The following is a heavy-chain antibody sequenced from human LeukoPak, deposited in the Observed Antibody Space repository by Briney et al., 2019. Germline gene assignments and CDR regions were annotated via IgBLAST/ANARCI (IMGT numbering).Heavy chain of an antibody. D-gene: IGHD6-13*01. J-gene: IGHJ4*02. CDR2: IYYSGST. CDR3: ARWRSSSWYPRAVDYYFDY. Sequence: SETLSLTCTVPGGSISSGGYYWSWIRQHPGKGLEWIGYIYYSGSTYYNPSLKSRVTISVDTSKNQFSLKLSSVTAADTAVYYCARWRSSSWYPRAVDYYFDYWGQGTLVTVSS. V-gene: IGHV4-31*03. CDR1: GGSISSGGYY.